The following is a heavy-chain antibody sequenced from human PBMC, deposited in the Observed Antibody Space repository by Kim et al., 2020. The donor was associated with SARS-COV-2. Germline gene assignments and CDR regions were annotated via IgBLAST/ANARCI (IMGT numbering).Heavy chain of an antibody. CDR2: IIPIFGTA. Sequence: SVKVSCKASGGTFSSYAISWVRQAPGQGLEWMGGIIPIFGTANYAQKFQGRVTITADESTSTAYMELSSLRSEDTAVYYCARNQGKQQLDDDAFDIWGQGTMVTVSS. CDR1: GGTFSSYA. V-gene: IGHV1-69*13. CDR3: ARNQGKQQLDDDAFDI. J-gene: IGHJ3*02. D-gene: IGHD6-13*01.